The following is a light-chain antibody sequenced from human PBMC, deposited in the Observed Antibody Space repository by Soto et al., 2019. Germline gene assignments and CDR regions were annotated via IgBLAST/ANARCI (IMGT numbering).Light chain of an antibody. CDR1: QGMSSY. CDR2: AAP. J-gene: IGKJ4*01. CDR3: PQLSTCPLS. Sequence: IQLTQSPSSLSASVGDRVTITCRASQGMSSYLAWYQQKPGKAPKLLIYAAPTLQSGVPSRFSGRGSRTDFTLSISRLQPEDLATYYWPQLSTCPLSFGGGTKV. V-gene: IGKV1-9*01.